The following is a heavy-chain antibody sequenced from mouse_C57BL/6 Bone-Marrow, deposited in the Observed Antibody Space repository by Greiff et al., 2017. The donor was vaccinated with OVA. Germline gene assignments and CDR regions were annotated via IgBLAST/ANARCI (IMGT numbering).Heavy chain of an antibody. J-gene: IGHJ3*01. CDR1: EYEFPSHD. CDR2: INSDGGST. D-gene: IGHD2-3*01. CDR3: ARHDGYYGGGLFAY. Sequence: EVKLVESGGGLVQPGESLKLSCESNEYEFPSHDMSWVRKTPEKRLELVAAINSDGGSTYYPDTMERRFIIARVNTKKPLYLQMSRLRSEDTALYYCARHDGYYGGGLFAYWGQGTLVTVSA. V-gene: IGHV5-2*01.